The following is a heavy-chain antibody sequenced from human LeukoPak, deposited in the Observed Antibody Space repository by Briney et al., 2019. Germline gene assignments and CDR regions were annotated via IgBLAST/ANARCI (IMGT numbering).Heavy chain of an antibody. CDR1: GGSFSGYY. D-gene: IGHD3-10*01. CDR3: ARGFVRGAMIFDY. CDR2: INHSGST. Sequence: SETLSLTCAVYGGSFSGYYWSWIRQPPGKGLEWIGEINHSGSTNYNPSLKSRVTISVDTSKNQSSLKLSSVTAADTAVCYCARGFVRGAMIFDYWGQGTLVTVSS. V-gene: IGHV4-34*01. J-gene: IGHJ4*02.